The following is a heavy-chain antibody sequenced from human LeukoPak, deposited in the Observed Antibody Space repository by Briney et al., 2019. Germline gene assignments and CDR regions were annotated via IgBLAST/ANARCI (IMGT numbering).Heavy chain of an antibody. CDR3: AKGIKDVGYGTCFDY. CDR2: IWYDGSNK. D-gene: IGHD5-18*01. V-gene: IGHV3-33*06. Sequence: WRSLRLSCAASGFTFSSYGMHWVRQAPGKGLEWVAVIWYDGSNKYYADSVKGRFTISRDNSKNTLYLQMNSLGAEDTAVYYCAKGIKDVGYGTCFDYGGQGSLVTVSS. CDR1: GFTFSSYG. J-gene: IGHJ4*02.